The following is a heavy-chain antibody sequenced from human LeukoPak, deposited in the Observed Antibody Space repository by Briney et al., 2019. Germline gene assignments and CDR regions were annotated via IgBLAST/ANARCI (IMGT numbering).Heavy chain of an antibody. D-gene: IGHD3-22*01. Sequence: ASVKVSCKASGYTFTSYDINWVRQATGQGLEWMGWMNPNSGNTGYAQKFQGRVTMTRNTSISTAYMELSSLRSEDTAVYYCARGGQYYDSSGYLGYYYGMDVWGQGTTVTVSS. J-gene: IGHJ6*02. V-gene: IGHV1-8*01. CDR3: ARGGQYYDSSGYLGYYYGMDV. CDR2: MNPNSGNT. CDR1: GYTFTSYD.